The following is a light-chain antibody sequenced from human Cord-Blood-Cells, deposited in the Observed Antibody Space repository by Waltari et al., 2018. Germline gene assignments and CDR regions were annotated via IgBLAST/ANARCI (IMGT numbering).Light chain of an antibody. CDR3: QKYNSALT. CDR1: QGISNY. J-gene: IGKJ4*01. Sequence: IQMTQSPSSLSASVGDRVTITCRASQGISNYLAWYQQKPGKVPKLLIYAASTLQSGVPSRFSGRGSGTDFTLTISSLQPEDVATYYCQKYNSALTFGGGTKVEIK. CDR2: AAS. V-gene: IGKV1-27*01.